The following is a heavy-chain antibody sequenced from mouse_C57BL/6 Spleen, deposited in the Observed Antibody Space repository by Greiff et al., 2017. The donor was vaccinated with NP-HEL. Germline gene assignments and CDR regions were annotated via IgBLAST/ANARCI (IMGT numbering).Heavy chain of an antibody. J-gene: IGHJ4*01. Sequence: QVQLQQPGAELVKPGASVKLSCKASGYTFTSYWMQWVKQRPGQGLEWIGEIDPSDSYTNYNQKFKGKATLTVDTSSSTAYMQLSSLTSEDSAVYYCARGGNWDRDYYAMDYWGQGTSVTVSS. V-gene: IGHV1-50*01. D-gene: IGHD4-1*02. CDR2: IDPSDSYT. CDR1: GYTFTSYW. CDR3: ARGGNWDRDYYAMDY.